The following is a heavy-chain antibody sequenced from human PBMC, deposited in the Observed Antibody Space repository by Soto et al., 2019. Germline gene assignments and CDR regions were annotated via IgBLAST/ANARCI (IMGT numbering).Heavy chain of an antibody. CDR3: ANLAQRGDCSSTICYGADAFDI. J-gene: IGHJ3*02. CDR1: GFTFSSYG. CDR2: ISYDGSNK. D-gene: IGHD2-2*01. Sequence: QVQLVESGGGVVQPGRSLRLSCAASGFTFSSYGMHWVRQAPGKGLEWVAVISYDGSNKYYADSVKGRFTISRDNSKKTLYLQMNSLRAEDTAVYYCANLAQRGDCSSTICYGADAFDIWGQGTMVTFSS. V-gene: IGHV3-30*18.